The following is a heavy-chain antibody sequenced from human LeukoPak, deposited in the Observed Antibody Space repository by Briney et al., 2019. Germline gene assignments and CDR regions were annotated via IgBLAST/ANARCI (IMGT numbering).Heavy chain of an antibody. D-gene: IGHD6-6*01. J-gene: IGHJ4*02. V-gene: IGHV3-53*01. Sequence: GGSLRLSCAASSFTFSTNYLSWVRQAPGKGLQWVSVISNGNNAYYADSLRGRFTISRDNSRNILYLQMDSLRAEDTAVYYCVKGSRRTGSYDYWGQGTLVTVSS. CDR2: ISNGNNA. CDR1: SFTFSTNY. CDR3: VKGSRRTGSYDY.